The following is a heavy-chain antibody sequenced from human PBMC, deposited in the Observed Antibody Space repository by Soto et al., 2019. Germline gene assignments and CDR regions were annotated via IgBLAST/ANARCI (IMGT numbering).Heavy chain of an antibody. D-gene: IGHD2-15*01. CDR2: MNPNSGKA. V-gene: IGHV1-8*01. CDR1: GYTFTSYD. CDR3: ARGLVVVSATYWYFAL. J-gene: IGHJ2*01. Sequence: QVQLVQSGAEVKKPGASVKVSCKASGYTFTSYDINWVRQAAGQGLEWIGWMNPNSGKAVYAQKFQGRVTMARNTSISTAYMELSSLRSDDTAVYFCARGLVVVSATYWYFALWGRCTLVTVSS.